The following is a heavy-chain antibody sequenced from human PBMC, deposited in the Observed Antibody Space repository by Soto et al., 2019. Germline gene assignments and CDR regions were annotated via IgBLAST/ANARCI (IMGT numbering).Heavy chain of an antibody. D-gene: IGHD3-22*01. CDR1: GYSFTSYW. CDR3: ARTLTNYYDSSGYYGGYYYYGMDV. CDR2: IYPGDSDT. V-gene: IGHV5-51*01. J-gene: IGHJ6*02. Sequence: GESLKISCKGSGYSFTSYWIGWVRQMPGKGLEWMGIIYPGDSDTRYSPSFQGQVIISADKSISTAYLQWSSLKASDTAMYYCARTLTNYYDSSGYYGGYYYYGMDVWGQGTTVTVSS.